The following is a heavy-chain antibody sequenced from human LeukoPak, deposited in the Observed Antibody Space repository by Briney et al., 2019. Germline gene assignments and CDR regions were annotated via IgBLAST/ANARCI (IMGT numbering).Heavy chain of an antibody. CDR2: IYYSGST. CDR1: GGSISSSSYY. Sequence: SETLSLTCTVSGGSISSSSYYWGWIRQPPGKGLEWIGSIYYSGSTYYNPSLKSRVTISVDTSKNQFSLKLSSVSAADTAVYYCARHETGTTFSWFDPWGQGTLVTVSS. D-gene: IGHD1-7*01. J-gene: IGHJ5*02. V-gene: IGHV4-39*01. CDR3: ARHETGTTFSWFDP.